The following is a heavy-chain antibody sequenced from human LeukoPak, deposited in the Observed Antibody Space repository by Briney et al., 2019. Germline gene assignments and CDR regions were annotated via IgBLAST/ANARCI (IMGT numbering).Heavy chain of an antibody. CDR1: GFTFSSYS. J-gene: IGHJ4*02. D-gene: IGHD1-26*01. Sequence: GGSLRLSCAASGFTFSSYSMNWVRQAPGKGLEWVSYISSSSSTIYYADSVKGRFTISRDNAKNSLYLQMNSLRAEDTAVYYCTRDGFGTVATGRYFDNWGQGTLVTVSS. V-gene: IGHV3-48*04. CDR2: ISSSSSTI. CDR3: TRDGFGTVATGRYFDN.